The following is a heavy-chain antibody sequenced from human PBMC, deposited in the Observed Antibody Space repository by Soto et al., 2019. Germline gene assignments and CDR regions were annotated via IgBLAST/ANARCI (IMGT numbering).Heavy chain of an antibody. V-gene: IGHV4-59*01. CDR3: ARSPGYSSGWYQFDY. D-gene: IGHD6-19*01. CDR1: GGSISSYY. J-gene: IGHJ4*02. CDR2: IYYSGST. Sequence: QVQLQESGPGLVKPSETLSLTCTVSGGSISSYYWSWIRQPPGKGLEWIGYIYYSGSTNYNPSLKSRVTISVDTSKNQCSLKLSSVTAADTAVYYCARSPGYSSGWYQFDYWGQGTLVTVSS.